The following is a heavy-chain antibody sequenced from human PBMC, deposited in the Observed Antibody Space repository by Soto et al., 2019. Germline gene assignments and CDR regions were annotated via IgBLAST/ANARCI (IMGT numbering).Heavy chain of an antibody. CDR2: IYPGDSDT. J-gene: IGHJ6*02. D-gene: IGHD3-9*01. CDR1: GYSFTSYW. Sequence: GESLKISCKGSGYSFTSYWIGWVRQMPGKGLEWMGIIYPGDSDTRYSPSFQGQVTISADKSISTAYLQWSSLKASDTAMYYCARTPAPKSLRYFHWSTLHGMDVWGQGTTVTVSS. V-gene: IGHV5-51*01. CDR3: ARTPAPKSLRYFHWSTLHGMDV.